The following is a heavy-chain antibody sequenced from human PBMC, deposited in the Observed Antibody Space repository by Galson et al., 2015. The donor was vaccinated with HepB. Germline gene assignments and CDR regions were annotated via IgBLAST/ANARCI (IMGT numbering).Heavy chain of an antibody. CDR3: ARMGGTRDGYIYYYYYGMDV. J-gene: IGHJ6*02. D-gene: IGHD5-24*01. V-gene: IGHV3-53*01. CDR2: IYSGGST. Sequence: SLRLSCAASGFTFTIYTMRWVRQAPGKGLEWVSVIYSGGSTYYADPVKGRFTISRDNSKNTLYLQMNSLRAEDTAVYYCARMGGTRDGYIYYYYYGMDVWGQGTTVTVSS. CDR1: GFTFTIYT.